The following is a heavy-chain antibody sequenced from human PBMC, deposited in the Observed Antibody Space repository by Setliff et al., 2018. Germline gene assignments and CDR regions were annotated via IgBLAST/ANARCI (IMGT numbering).Heavy chain of an antibody. CDR2: IYPGDSDT. J-gene: IGHJ3*02. V-gene: IGHV5-51*01. CDR1: YW. D-gene: IGHD6-19*01. Sequence: YWSWIRQHPGKGLEWMGIIYPGDSDTRYSPSFQGQVTISADKSISTAYLQWSSLKASDTAMYYCARQAVAGSDAFDIWGQGTMVTVSS. CDR3: ARQAVAGSDAFDI.